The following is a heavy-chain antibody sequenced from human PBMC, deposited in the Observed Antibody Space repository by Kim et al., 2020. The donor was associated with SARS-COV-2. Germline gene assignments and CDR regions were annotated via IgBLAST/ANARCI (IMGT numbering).Heavy chain of an antibody. CDR1: GGTFSSYA. CDR2: IIPIFGTA. D-gene: IGHD3-10*01. CDR3: ASSGTRSGRDYRSFDY. V-gene: IGHV1-69*13. J-gene: IGHJ4*02. Sequence: SVKVSCKASGGTFSSYAISWVRQAPGQGLEWMGGIIPIFGTANYAQKFQGRVTITADESTSTAYMELSSLRSEDTAVYYCASSGTRSGRDYRSFDYWGQGTLVTVSS.